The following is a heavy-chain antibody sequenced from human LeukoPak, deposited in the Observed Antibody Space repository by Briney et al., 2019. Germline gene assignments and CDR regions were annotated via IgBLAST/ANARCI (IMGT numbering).Heavy chain of an antibody. CDR3: AKGAAIDH. CDR2: MSGTGYHTYYADSDKT. Sequence: PGGSLRLSCAASGFAFNNYAMSWVRQGPGKGLEWVSAMSGTGYHTYYADSDKTYYADSVKGRFTISRDNSKSTVYLHMNNLRLEDTAIYDGAKGAAIDHWGEGTLVTVSA. V-gene: IGHV3-23*01. J-gene: IGHJ4*02. CDR1: GFAFNNYA.